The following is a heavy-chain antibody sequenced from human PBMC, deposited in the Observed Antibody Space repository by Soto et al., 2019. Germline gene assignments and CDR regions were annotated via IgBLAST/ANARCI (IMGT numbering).Heavy chain of an antibody. CDR1: GYTFTGYY. CDR3: ARERYQVISDGMDV. V-gene: IGHV1-2*02. CDR2: INPQTGGT. Sequence: ASVKVSCKASGYTFTGYYIHWVREAPGQGLEWMGWINPQTGGTSYAQKFQGRVTLSGDTSINTAYLELSRLTFDDAAVYFCARERYQVISDGMDVWGQGTTVTVSS. D-gene: IGHD2-2*01. J-gene: IGHJ6*02.